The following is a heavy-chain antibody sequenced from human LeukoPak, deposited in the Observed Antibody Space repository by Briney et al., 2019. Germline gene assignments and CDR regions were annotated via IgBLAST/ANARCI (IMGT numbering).Heavy chain of an antibody. CDR3: ARGESAYSSSWYYFDY. J-gene: IGHJ4*02. CDR2: IDYSGGDT. V-gene: IGHV3-23*01. D-gene: IGHD6-13*01. CDR1: GFTLSSYE. Sequence: GGSLRLSCTASGFTLSSYEMSWIRQAPGKGLEWVSSIDYSGGDTHYADSVKGRFTISRDNSKNTLYLQLSSLRGDDTAVYYCARGESAYSSSWYYFDYWGQGTLVTVSS.